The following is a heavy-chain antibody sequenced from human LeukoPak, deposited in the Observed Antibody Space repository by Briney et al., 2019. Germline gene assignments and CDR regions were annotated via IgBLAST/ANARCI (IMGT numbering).Heavy chain of an antibody. D-gene: IGHD2-2*01. CDR1: GFTFSSYW. CDR2: INSDRSST. J-gene: IGHJ5*02. V-gene: IGHV3-74*01. CDR3: ARRLTQYDCFDP. Sequence: PGGSLRLSCAASGFTFSSYWMHWVRQAPGKGLVWVSRINSDRSSTSYADSVKGRFTISRDNAKNTLYLQMNSLRAEDTAVYYCARRLTQYDCFDPWGQGILVTIPS.